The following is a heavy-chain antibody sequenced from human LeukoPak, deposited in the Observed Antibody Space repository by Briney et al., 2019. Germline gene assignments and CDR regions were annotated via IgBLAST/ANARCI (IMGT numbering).Heavy chain of an antibody. J-gene: IGHJ4*02. Sequence: GSLRLSCAASGFPFSSPAMNWVRQAPGKGLEWVSAISGSGSTTYYADSVKGRFTISRDKSKNTLYLQMNSLRAEDTAIYYCAKGRHYYGSGSYLDSWGQGTLVTVSS. V-gene: IGHV3-23*01. CDR2: ISGSGSTT. D-gene: IGHD3-10*01. CDR1: GFPFSSPA. CDR3: AKGRHYYGSGSYLDS.